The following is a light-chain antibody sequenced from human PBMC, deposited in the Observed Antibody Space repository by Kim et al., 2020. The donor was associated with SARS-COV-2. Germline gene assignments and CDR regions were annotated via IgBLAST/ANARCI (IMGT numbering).Light chain of an antibody. V-gene: IGKV1-5*03. CDR3: QQYSSHWT. J-gene: IGKJ1*01. Sequence: SASVGDRVTITCRASQNISIWLAWYRQIPGKVPKLLIYKASSLESEVPLRFSGSGSGTEFTLTISSLQPDDFATYYCQQYSSHWTFGQGTKVDIK. CDR2: KAS. CDR1: QNISIW.